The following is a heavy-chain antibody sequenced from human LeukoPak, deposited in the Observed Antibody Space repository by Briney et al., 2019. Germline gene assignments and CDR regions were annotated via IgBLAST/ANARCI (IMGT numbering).Heavy chain of an antibody. J-gene: IGHJ4*02. CDR3: AKDSGSYPQGFDY. V-gene: IGHV3-9*03. CDR2: ISWNSGSV. D-gene: IGHD1-26*01. Sequence: PGGSLRLSCAASGFTFDDYAMHWARQVPGKGLEWVSRISWNSGSVGYADSVKGRFTISRDNAKNSLYLQMNSLRAEDMALYYCAKDSGSYPQGFDYWGQGTLVTVSS. CDR1: GFTFDDYA.